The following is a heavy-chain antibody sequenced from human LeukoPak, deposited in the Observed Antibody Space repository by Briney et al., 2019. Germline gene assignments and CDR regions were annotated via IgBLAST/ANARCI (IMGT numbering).Heavy chain of an antibody. CDR1: GFTFRSYA. J-gene: IGHJ4*02. V-gene: IGHV3-23*01. D-gene: IGHD4-17*01. CDR2: ISGIGGST. CDR3: AKDAPTFIRPYYFDY. Sequence: PGGSLRLSCAPSGFTFRSYAMSWVRQAPGKGLEWVSAISGIGGSTYYADSVKGRFTISRDSSKNTLYLQMNSLRAEDTAVYYCAKDAPTFIRPYYFDYWGQGTLVTVSS.